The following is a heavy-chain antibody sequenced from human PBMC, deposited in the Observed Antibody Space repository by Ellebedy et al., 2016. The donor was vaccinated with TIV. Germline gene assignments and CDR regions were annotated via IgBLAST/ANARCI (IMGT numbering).Heavy chain of an antibody. D-gene: IGHD4-17*01. CDR3: ARQTTTVPFDY. CDR1: GFTFSSYG. V-gene: IGHV3-33*08. J-gene: IGHJ4*02. CDR2: IWYDGSNK. Sequence: GGSLRLFCAASGFTFSSYGMHWVRQAPGKGLEWVAVIWYDGSNKYYADSVKGRFTISRDNSKNTLYLQMNSLRAEDTAVYYCARQTTTVPFDYWGQGTLVTVSS.